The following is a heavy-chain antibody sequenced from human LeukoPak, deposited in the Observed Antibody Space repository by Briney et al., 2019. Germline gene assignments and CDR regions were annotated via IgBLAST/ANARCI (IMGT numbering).Heavy chain of an antibody. CDR2: ISYSGRT. CDR3: ARDRSGTYYTFDV. V-gene: IGHV4-59*13. D-gene: IGHD1-26*01. Sequence: SETLSLTCSISGDSIGSSFWSWIRLSPEKGLEWIGYISYSGRTNYSPSLKSRVTISIDTSKNQPSLTLSSVTAADTALYYCARDRSGTYYTFDVWGQGTMVSVSA. CDR1: GDSIGSSF. J-gene: IGHJ3*01.